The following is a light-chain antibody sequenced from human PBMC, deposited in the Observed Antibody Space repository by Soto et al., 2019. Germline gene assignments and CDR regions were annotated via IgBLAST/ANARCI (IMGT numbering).Light chain of an antibody. J-gene: IGKJ5*01. CDR2: LVS. CDR1: QSLLHSNGYNY. V-gene: IGKV2-28*01. CDR3: MQALQTPT. Sequence: DIVMTQSPLSLPVTPGEPASISCRSSQSLLHSNGYNYLDWYFQKPGQSPQLLIYLVSTRASGVPDRFSGSGSGKDFTLKISRVEAEDVGFYYCMQALQTPTFGQGTRLEIK.